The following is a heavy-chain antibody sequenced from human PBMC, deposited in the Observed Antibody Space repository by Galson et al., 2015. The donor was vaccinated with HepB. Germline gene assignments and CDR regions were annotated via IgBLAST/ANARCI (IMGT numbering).Heavy chain of an antibody. Sequence: SLRLSCAASGFTFSSYGMHWVRQAPGKGLEWVAVISYDGSNKYYVDSVKGRFTISRDNAKNSLYLQMNSLRAEDTAVYYCARDAHDYGDYFDYWGQGTLVTVSS. V-gene: IGHV3-30*03. CDR2: ISYDGSNK. J-gene: IGHJ4*02. CDR3: ARDAHDYGDYFDY. CDR1: GFTFSSYG. D-gene: IGHD4-17*01.